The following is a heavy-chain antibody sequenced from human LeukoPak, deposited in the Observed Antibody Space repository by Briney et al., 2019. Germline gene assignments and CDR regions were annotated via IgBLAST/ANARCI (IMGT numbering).Heavy chain of an antibody. D-gene: IGHD3-10*01. Sequence: SETLSLTCAVSGYSISSGYFWGWIRQPPGKGLEWIGSIYHSGSTYYNPSLKSRVTISVDTSKNQFSLKLSSVTAADTAVYYCARSAPHASYMVPHGAFDIWGQGTMVTVSS. CDR2: IYHSGST. J-gene: IGHJ3*02. CDR3: ARSAPHASYMVPHGAFDI. V-gene: IGHV4-38-2*01. CDR1: GYSISSGYF.